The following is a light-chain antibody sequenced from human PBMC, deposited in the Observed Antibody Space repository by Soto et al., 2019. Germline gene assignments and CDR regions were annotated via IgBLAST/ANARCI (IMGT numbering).Light chain of an antibody. Sequence: QSALTQPASVSWSPGQSITISCTGTSSDVGGYNYVSWYQHHPGKAPKLMIFDVSNRPSGVSNRFSGSKSGNTASLTISGLQAEDEADYYCSSYTASSTYVFGTGTKLTVL. V-gene: IGLV2-14*03. J-gene: IGLJ1*01. CDR3: SSYTASSTYV. CDR2: DVS. CDR1: SSDVGGYNY.